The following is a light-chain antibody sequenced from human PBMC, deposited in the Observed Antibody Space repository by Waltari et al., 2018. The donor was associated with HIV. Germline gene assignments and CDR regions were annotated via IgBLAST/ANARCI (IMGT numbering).Light chain of an antibody. Sequence: DIQMTQSPSTLSASVGDRVTITCRASQSISNWLAWYQQKPGKAPKLVIYKASSLQSGFPSRFSGSGSGTEFTLTISSLQPDDFATYYCQQYNTYQYTFGQGTKLEI. CDR1: QSISNW. J-gene: IGKJ2*01. CDR3: QQYNTYQYT. CDR2: KAS. V-gene: IGKV1-5*03.